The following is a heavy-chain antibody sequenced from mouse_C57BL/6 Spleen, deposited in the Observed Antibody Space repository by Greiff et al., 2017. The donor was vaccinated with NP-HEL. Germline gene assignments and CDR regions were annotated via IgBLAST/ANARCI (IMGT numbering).Heavy chain of an antibody. Sequence: LQQSGAELVRPGASVKMSCKASGYTFTSYNMHWVKQTPRQGLEWIGAIYPGNGDTSYNQKFKGKATLTVDKSSSTAYMQLSSLTSEDSAVYFCARGTYYSNYHAMDYWGQGTSVTVSS. J-gene: IGHJ4*01. D-gene: IGHD2-5*01. V-gene: IGHV1-12*01. CDR2: IYPGNGDT. CDR1: GYTFTSYN. CDR3: ARGTYYSNYHAMDY.